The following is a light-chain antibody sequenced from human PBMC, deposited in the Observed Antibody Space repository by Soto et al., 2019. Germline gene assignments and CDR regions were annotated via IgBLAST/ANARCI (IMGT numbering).Light chain of an antibody. Sequence: DIQMTQSPSTLSAFVGDRVTITCRASQSISTWLAWYQQKPGKAPKLLIYAASNLESGAPSRFSGSGSGTEFTLTISSLQHDDFATYYGQLYATYWTFGQGTKVEVK. CDR2: AAS. J-gene: IGKJ1*01. V-gene: IGKV1-5*03. CDR1: QSISTW. CDR3: QLYATYWT.